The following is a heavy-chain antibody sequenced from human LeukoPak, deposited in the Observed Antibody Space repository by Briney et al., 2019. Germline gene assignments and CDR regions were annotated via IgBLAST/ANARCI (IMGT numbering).Heavy chain of an antibody. V-gene: IGHV4-59*01. J-gene: IGHJ3*02. CDR1: GGSISSYY. Sequence: SETLSLTCTVSGGSISSYYWSWIRQPPGKGLEWIGYIYHSGSTKHNPSLKGRVTISEDTSKNQFSLKLNSVTTADTAVYYCARDGGGVDAFDIWGQGTMVTVSS. CDR2: IYHSGST. D-gene: IGHD2-21*01. CDR3: ARDGGGVDAFDI.